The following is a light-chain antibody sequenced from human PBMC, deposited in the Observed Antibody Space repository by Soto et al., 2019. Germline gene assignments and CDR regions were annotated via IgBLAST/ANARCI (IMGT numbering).Light chain of an antibody. V-gene: IGLV2-8*01. J-gene: IGLJ1*01. CDR1: SSDVGGYNY. Sequence: QSALTQPPSASGSPGQAVTISCTGTSSDVGGYNYVSWYQQHPAKAPQLMIYEVRKRPSGVADRFSGSTSGTTASLTVSGLQAEDEDDYYCSSYAGRNNYVFGTGTKLTVL. CDR3: SSYAGRNNYV. CDR2: EVR.